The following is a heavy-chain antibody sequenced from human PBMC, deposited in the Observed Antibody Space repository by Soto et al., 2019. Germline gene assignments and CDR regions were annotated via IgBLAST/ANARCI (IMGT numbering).Heavy chain of an antibody. J-gene: IGHJ4*02. CDR3: AREKDPNTVSGRRFDY. CDR1: RRASSSNY. CDR2: ISTGGST. D-gene: IGHD4-17*01. V-gene: IGHV3-66*01. Sequence: GSLRHSCAAARRASSSNYMSWVRQPTGKGLEWVSVISTGGSTSYADSVKGRFTISRDNFKNTVDLQMSSLRAEDTALYYCAREKDPNTVSGRRFDYSGEGILVTVPS.